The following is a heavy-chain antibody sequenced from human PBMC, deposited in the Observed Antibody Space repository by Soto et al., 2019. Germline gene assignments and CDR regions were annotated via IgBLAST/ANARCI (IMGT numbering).Heavy chain of an antibody. CDR1: GYSFTSYW. CDR2: IYPGDSDT. CDR3: ARHFGVLNIPGGGDCYSNAFDI. D-gene: IGHD2-21*02. Sequence: GESLKISCKGSGYSFTSYWIGWVRQMPGKGLEWMGIIYPGDSDTRYSPSFQGQVTISADKSISTAYLQWSSLKASDNAMYYCARHFGVLNIPGGGDCYSNAFDIWGQGTMVTVSS. J-gene: IGHJ3*02. V-gene: IGHV5-51*01.